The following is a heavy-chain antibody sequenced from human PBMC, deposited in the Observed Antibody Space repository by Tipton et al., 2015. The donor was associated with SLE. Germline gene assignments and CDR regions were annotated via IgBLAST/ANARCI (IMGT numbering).Heavy chain of an antibody. Sequence: QVQLVQSGAEVKKPGASVKVSCTASGYTFSNYGISWVRQVPGQGLEWMGWISGANGYTNFAQRFQGRVTMTRDTSTSTVYMELRSLRSDDTAVYYCASGTYFFDYWGQGTLVTVSS. CDR1: GYTFSNYG. CDR2: ISGANGYT. D-gene: IGHD1-26*01. CDR3: ASGTYFFDY. V-gene: IGHV1-18*04. J-gene: IGHJ4*02.